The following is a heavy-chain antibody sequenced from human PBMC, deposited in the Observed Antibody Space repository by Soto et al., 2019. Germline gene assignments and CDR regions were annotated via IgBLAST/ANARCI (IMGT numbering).Heavy chain of an antibody. J-gene: IGHJ4*02. CDR3: AAATDSSSWYAGLFDY. CDR2: IVVGSGNT. D-gene: IGHD6-13*01. Sequence: SVKVSCKASGFTFTSSAVQWVRQARGQRLERIGWIVVGSGNTNYAQKFQERVTITRDMSTSTAYMELISLRSEDTAVYFCAAATDSSSWYAGLFDYWGQGTLVTVSS. CDR1: GFTFTSSA. V-gene: IGHV1-58*01.